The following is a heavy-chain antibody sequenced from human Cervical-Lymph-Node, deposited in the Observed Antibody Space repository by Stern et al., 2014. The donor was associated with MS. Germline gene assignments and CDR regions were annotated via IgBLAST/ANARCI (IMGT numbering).Heavy chain of an antibody. J-gene: IGHJ4*02. D-gene: IGHD5-12*01. CDR3: ASDVATGY. CDR1: GFMFRVYT. V-gene: IGHV3-21*01. CDR2: ISGSGRYI. Sequence: EVQLVESGGGLVKPGGSLTLSCTASGFMFRVYTMVWVRQAPGKGLEWVSSISGSGRYIFYADSVKGRFTISRDNANNTLNLQMSSPRVEDTAVYYCASDVATGYWGQGTLVTVSS.